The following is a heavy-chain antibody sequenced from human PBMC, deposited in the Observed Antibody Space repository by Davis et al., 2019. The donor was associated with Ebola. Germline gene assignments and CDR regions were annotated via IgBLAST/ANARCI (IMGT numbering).Heavy chain of an antibody. V-gene: IGHV4-34*01. D-gene: IGHD3-22*01. CDR1: GGSISSYY. J-gene: IGHJ3*02. CDR2: INHSGST. Sequence: SETLSLTCTVSGGSISSYYWSWIRQPPGKGLEWIGEINHSGSTNYNPSLKSRVTISVDTSKNQFSLKLSSVTAADTALYYWARGPYYYDRSGYYHVFDIWGQGTMVTVSS. CDR3: ARGPYYYDRSGYYHVFDI.